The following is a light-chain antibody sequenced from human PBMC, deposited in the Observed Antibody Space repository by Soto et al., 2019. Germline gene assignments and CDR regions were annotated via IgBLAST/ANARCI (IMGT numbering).Light chain of an antibody. J-gene: IGKJ4*01. Sequence: DIQMTQSPSSLSASVGDRVTITCRASQAIKYYLAWYQQKPGKVPSLLIYEASTLQSGVPSRFSGSGSGTDFTLTISSLQPEDVATYYCQKYDSAPLTFGGGTKVELK. CDR3: QKYDSAPLT. CDR1: QAIKYY. V-gene: IGKV1-27*01. CDR2: EAS.